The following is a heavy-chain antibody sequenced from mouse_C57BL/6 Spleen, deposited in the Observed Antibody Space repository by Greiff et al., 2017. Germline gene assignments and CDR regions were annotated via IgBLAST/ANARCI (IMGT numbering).Heavy chain of an antibody. Sequence: QVQLQQPGAELVKPGASVKVSCKASGYTFPSYWMPWVKQRPGQGLEWIGRIHPSDSDTNYHHKFKGKATLTVDTSSRTAYLQLSSLTSEDAAVYYCAITTVVSSAPYYAMDYWGQGTSVTVSS. CDR2: IHPSDSDT. J-gene: IGHJ4*01. V-gene: IGHV1-74*01. CDR1: GYTFPSYW. CDR3: AITTVVSSAPYYAMDY. D-gene: IGHD1-1*01.